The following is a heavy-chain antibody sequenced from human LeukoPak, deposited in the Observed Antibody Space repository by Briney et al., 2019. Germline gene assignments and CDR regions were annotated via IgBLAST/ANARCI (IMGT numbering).Heavy chain of an antibody. CDR1: GFTYDTYA. CDR2: SGISGGT. Sequence: GGSLTLSCAASGFTYDTYAVSWVRRAPGKGLEWVSTSGISGGTYYADSVKGRFTIPRDNSKNTLYLQVNNLRAEDTAVYYCARRGLSTTYYFDYWGQGTLVTVSS. D-gene: IGHD2/OR15-2a*01. J-gene: IGHJ4*02. V-gene: IGHV3-23*01. CDR3: ARRGLSTTYYFDY.